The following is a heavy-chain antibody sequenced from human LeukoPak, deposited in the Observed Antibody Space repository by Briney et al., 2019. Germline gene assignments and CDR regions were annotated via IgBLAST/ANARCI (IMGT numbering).Heavy chain of an antibody. CDR3: AGGPGYCSGGSCYRDY. CDR2: TYYSGST. CDR1: GGSISSYY. J-gene: IGHJ4*02. V-gene: IGHV4-59*01. Sequence: SETLSLTCTVSGGSISSYYWSWIRQPPGKGLEWIGYTYYSGSTNYNPSLKSRVTISVDTSKNQFSLKLSSVTAADTAVYYCAGGPGYCSGGSCYRDYWGQGTLVTVSS. D-gene: IGHD2-15*01.